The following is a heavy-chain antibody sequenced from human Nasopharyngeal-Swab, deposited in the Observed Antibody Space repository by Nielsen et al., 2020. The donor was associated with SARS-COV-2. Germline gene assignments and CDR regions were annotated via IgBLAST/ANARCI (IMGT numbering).Heavy chain of an antibody. D-gene: IGHD3-22*01. V-gene: IGHV3-30*18. J-gene: IGHJ6*02. CDR1: VFTFSSYG. Sequence: SCAASVFTFSSYGMHWVRQAPCKVLEWVAVISYDGSNKYYADSVKGRFTISRDNSKNTLYLQMNSLRAEDTAVYYCAKGRVYYDSSGYYYYGMDVWGQGTTVTVSS. CDR2: ISYDGSNK. CDR3: AKGRVYYDSSGYYYYGMDV.